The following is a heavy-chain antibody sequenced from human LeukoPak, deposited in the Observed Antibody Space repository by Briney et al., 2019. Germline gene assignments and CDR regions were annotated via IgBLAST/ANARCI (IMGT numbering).Heavy chain of an antibody. V-gene: IGHV3-7*03. D-gene: IGHD5-24*01. CDR2: IKQDGSEK. Sequence: PGGSLRLSCAASGFTFSSYGMHWVRQAPGKGLEWVANIKQDGSEKYYVDSVKGRFTISRDNAKNSLYLQMNSLRAEDTAVYYCANVEMATMFYWSQGTVVTVSS. CDR1: GFTFSSYG. CDR3: ANVEMATMFY. J-gene: IGHJ4*02.